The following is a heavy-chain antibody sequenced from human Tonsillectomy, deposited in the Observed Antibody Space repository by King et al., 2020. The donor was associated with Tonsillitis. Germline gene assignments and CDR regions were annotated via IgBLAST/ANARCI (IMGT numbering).Heavy chain of an antibody. CDR2: IYHSGST. Sequence: VQLQESGPGLVKPSGTLSLTCAVSGGSISSGNWWSWVRQPPGKGLEWIGEIYHSGSTNYKPSLKSRVTISVDKSKNQFSLNLSSVTAADTAVYYCARGPAGSGEGHFDYWGQGTLVTVSS. CDR3: ARGPAGSGEGHFDY. V-gene: IGHV4-4*02. J-gene: IGHJ4*02. CDR1: GGSISSGNW. D-gene: IGHD1-26*01.